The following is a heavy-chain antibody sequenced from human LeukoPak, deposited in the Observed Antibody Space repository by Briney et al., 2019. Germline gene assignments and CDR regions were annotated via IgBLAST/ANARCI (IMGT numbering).Heavy chain of an antibody. V-gene: IGHV4-59*01. J-gene: IGHJ4*02. CDR3: ASHYASGFDS. Sequence: PSETLSLTCTVSGGSISSYYWSWIRQPPEKGLEWIGYIYYSGSTNYNPSLKSRVTISIDTSKNQFSLKLSSVTAADTAVYYCASHYASGFDSWGQGTLVSVSS. D-gene: IGHD3-10*01. CDR2: IYYSGST. CDR1: GGSISSYY.